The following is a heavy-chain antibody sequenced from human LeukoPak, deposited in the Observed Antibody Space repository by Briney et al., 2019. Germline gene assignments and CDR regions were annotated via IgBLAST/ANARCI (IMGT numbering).Heavy chain of an antibody. J-gene: IGHJ3*02. CDR2: IYTSGST. CDR3: ARDLGSGWYSDAFDI. D-gene: IGHD6-19*01. CDR1: GGSISSYY. Sequence: SETLSLTCTVSGGSISSYYWSRIRQPAGKGLEWIGRIYTSGSTNYNPSLKSRVTMSVDTSKNQFSLKLSSVTAADTAVYYCARDLGSGWYSDAFDIWGQGTMVTVSS. V-gene: IGHV4-4*07.